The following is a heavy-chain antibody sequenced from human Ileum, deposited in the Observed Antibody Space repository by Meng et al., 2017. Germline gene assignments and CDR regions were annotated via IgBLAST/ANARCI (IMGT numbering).Heavy chain of an antibody. D-gene: IGHD4-17*01. Sequence: HLGESGGGVVQPVRSLRLSCAASGFTFSSYAMHWVRQAPGKGLEWGAVISYDGSNKYYADSVKGRFTISRDNSKNTLYLQMNSLRTEDTAVYYCARSLGYGDYWSYWGQGTLVTVSS. CDR1: GFTFSSYA. CDR3: ARSLGYGDYWSY. CDR2: ISYDGSNK. V-gene: IGHV3-30*01. J-gene: IGHJ4*02.